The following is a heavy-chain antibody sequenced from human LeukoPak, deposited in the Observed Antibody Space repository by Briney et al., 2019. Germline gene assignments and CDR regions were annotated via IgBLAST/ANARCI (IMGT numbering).Heavy chain of an antibody. V-gene: IGHV3-48*03. CDR3: ARAKNYYYYYMDV. J-gene: IGHJ6*03. Sequence: QVGGSLRLSCAASGFTFSTYEMTWVRPSPGKGLEWVSYISSSGSTIYYADSVKGRFTISRDNAKNSLYLQMNSLRAEDTAVYYCARAKNYYYYYMDVWGKGTTVTISS. CDR1: GFTFSTYE. CDR2: ISSSGSTI.